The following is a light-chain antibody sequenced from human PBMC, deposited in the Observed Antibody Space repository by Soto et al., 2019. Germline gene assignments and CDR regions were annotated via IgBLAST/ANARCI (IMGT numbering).Light chain of an antibody. J-gene: IGKJ5*01. CDR2: GAS. CDR1: QSVSSSY. CDR3: QQYGSSRT. V-gene: IGKV3-20*01. Sequence: IVFTQSPCTLSLSPGEKATLSCRASQSVSSSYLAWYQQKPGQAPRLLIYGASSRATGIPDRFSGSGSGTDFTLTISRLEPEDFAVYYCQQYGSSRTFGQGARLEI.